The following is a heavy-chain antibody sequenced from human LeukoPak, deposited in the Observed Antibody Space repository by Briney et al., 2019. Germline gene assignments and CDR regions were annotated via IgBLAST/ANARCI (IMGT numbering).Heavy chain of an antibody. CDR3: ASLKVWYYYYYMDV. J-gene: IGHJ6*03. Sequence: PGGSLCLSRAVSGFTFSSYEMNWVGLPPGTGREGVCYISSSGKTIYYADPVKGRFTISGDNAKNSLYLQMNSLRAEDTAVYYCASLKVWYYYYYMDVWGKGTTVTVSS. D-gene: IGHD1-14*01. CDR2: ISSSGKTI. V-gene: IGHV3-48*03. CDR1: GFTFSSYE.